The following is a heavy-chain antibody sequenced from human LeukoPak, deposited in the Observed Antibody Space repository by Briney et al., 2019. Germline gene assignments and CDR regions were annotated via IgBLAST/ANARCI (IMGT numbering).Heavy chain of an antibody. CDR2: IYYSGST. Sequence: PSETLSLTCTVSGGSISSYYWSWLRQPPGKGLEWIGYIYYSGSTNYNPSLKSRVTISVDTSKNQFSLKLSSVTAADTAVYYCARAPVVVTARYYFDYWGQGTLVTVSS. CDR3: ARAPVVVTARYYFDY. CDR1: GGSISSYY. D-gene: IGHD2-21*02. J-gene: IGHJ4*02. V-gene: IGHV4-59*01.